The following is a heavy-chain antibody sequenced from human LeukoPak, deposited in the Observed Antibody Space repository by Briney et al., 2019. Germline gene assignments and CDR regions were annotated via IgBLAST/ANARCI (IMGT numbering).Heavy chain of an antibody. J-gene: IGHJ3*02. CDR3: AREGFRIYYDSSGDAFDI. V-gene: IGHV3-48*03. CDR2: ISSSGSTI. D-gene: IGHD3-22*01. CDR1: GFTFSSYE. Sequence: PGGSLRLSCAASGFTFSSYEMNWVRQAPGKGPEWVSYISSSGSTIYYADSVKGRFTISRDNAKNSLYLQMNSLRAEDTAVYYCAREGFRIYYDSSGDAFDIWGQGTMVTVSS.